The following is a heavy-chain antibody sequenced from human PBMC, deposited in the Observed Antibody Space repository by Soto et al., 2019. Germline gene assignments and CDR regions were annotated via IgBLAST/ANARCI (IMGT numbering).Heavy chain of an antibody. CDR1: GYTLTELS. Sequence: ASVKVSCKVSGYTLTELSMHWVRQAPGKGLEWMGGFDPEDGETIYAQKFQGRVTMTEDTSTDTAYMELSSLRAEDTAVYYCARIPPNPPRYCSSTSCYAEPHFDYWGQGTLVTVSS. V-gene: IGHV1-24*01. J-gene: IGHJ4*02. D-gene: IGHD2-2*01. CDR3: ARIPPNPPRYCSSTSCYAEPHFDY. CDR2: FDPEDGET.